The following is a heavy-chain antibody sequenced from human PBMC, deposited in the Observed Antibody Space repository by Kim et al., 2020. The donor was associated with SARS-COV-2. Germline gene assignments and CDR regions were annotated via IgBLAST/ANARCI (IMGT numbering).Heavy chain of an antibody. V-gene: IGHV3-43*02. Sequence: GGSLRLSCAASGFTFDDYAMHWVRQAPGKGLEWVSLISGDGGSTYYADSVKGRFTISRDNSKNSLYLQMNSLRTEDTALYYCAKVGWRGQWLVRGAFDIWGQGTMVTVSS. CDR3: AKVGWRGQWLVRGAFDI. D-gene: IGHD6-19*01. CDR2: ISGDGGST. CDR1: GFTFDDYA. J-gene: IGHJ3*02.